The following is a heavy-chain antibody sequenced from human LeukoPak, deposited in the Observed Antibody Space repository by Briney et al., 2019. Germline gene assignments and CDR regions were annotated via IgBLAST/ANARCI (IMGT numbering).Heavy chain of an antibody. J-gene: IGHJ6*03. CDR2: ISGSGGST. D-gene: IGHD3-22*01. Sequence: PGGTLRLSCAASGFTFSSYGMSWVRQAPGKGLEWVSAISGSGGSTYYADSVKGRFTISRDNSENTHFLQMNSLRPEDTAVYYLAREGAALLFGYYYILAFWGKGTTFTAS. CDR3: AREGAALLFGYYYILAF. CDR1: GFTFSSYG. V-gene: IGHV3-23*01.